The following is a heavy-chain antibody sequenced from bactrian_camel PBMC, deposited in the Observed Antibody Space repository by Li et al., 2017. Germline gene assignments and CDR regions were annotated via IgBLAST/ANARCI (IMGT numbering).Heavy chain of an antibody. CDR1: EYTRSTYC. Sequence: VQLVESGGGSVQAGGSMRLSCEFSEYTRSTYCMAWFRQAPGKEREGVATLCDGRAQYADSVKGRFRISQDYAKNTVWLELNSLNPEDTAMYYCVADFVVSGSWCYDEGLISSKYWGQGTQVTVS. V-gene: IGHV3-3*01. CDR3: VADFVVSGSWCYDEGLISSKY. CDR2: LCDGRA. J-gene: IGHJ4*01. D-gene: IGHD3*01.